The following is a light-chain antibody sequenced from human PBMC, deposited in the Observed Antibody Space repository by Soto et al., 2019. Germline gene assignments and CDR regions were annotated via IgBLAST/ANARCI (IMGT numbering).Light chain of an antibody. CDR1: QSVSSY. CDR3: QHRSNWPKIT. J-gene: IGKJ5*01. V-gene: IGKV3-11*01. CDR2: DAS. Sequence: EIVLTQSPATLSLSPGERATLSCRASQSVSSYLAWYQHKPGQAPRLLIYDASNRATGIPARFSGSGSGADLTLTISSLEPEDFAVYYCQHRSNWPKITFGQGTRLEIK.